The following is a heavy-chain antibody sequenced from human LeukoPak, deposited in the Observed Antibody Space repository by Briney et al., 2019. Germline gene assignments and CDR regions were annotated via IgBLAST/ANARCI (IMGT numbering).Heavy chain of an antibody. CDR2: INPNSGGT. D-gene: IGHD5-18*01. Sequence: ASVKVSCKASGCTFTGYYMHWVRQAPGQGLEWMGWINPNSGGTNYAQKFQGRVTMTRDTSISTAYMELSRLRSDDTAVYYCARGAHSYGYGHYYYYYYMDVWGKGTTVTVSS. V-gene: IGHV1-2*02. CDR1: GCTFTGYY. J-gene: IGHJ6*03. CDR3: ARGAHSYGYGHYYYYYYMDV.